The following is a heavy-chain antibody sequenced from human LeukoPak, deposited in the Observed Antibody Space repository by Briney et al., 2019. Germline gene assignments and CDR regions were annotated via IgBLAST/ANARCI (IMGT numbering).Heavy chain of an antibody. CDR1: GGSISSYY. J-gene: IGHJ6*03. D-gene: IGHD5-18*01. Sequence: SETLSLTCTVSGGSISSYYWSWIRQPPGKGLEWIGSIYYSGSTNYNPSLKSRVTISVDTSKNQFSLKLSSVTAADTAVYYCARLTAYYYMDVWGKGTTVTVSS. CDR3: ARLTAYYYMDV. V-gene: IGHV4-59*01. CDR2: IYYSGST.